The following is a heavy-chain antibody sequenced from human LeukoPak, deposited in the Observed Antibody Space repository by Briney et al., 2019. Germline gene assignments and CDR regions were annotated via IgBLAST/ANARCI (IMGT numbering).Heavy chain of an antibody. Sequence: ASVTVSCKASGYTFTGYYMHWVRQAPGQGLEWMGWINPNSGGTNYAQKFQGRVTMTRDTSISTAYMELSRLRSDDTAVYYCARGTFRYYDFYMDVWGKGTTVTVSS. V-gene: IGHV1-2*02. J-gene: IGHJ6*03. D-gene: IGHD3-3*01. CDR3: ARGTFRYYDFYMDV. CDR2: INPNSGGT. CDR1: GYTFTGYY.